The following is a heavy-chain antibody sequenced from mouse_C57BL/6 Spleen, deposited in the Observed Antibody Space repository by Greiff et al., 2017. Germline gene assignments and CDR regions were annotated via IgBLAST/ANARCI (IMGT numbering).Heavy chain of an antibody. CDR3: ASNFRMDY. D-gene: IGHD1-3*01. J-gene: IGHJ4*01. CDR2: IDPSDSYT. V-gene: IGHV1-69*01. Sequence: QVQLQQPGAELVMPGASVKLSCKASGYTFTSYWMHWVKQRPGQGLEWIGEIDPSDSYTNYNQKFKGKSTLTVDQSSSTAYMQLSSLTSEDSAVYYCASNFRMDYWGQGTSVTVSS. CDR1: GYTFTSYW.